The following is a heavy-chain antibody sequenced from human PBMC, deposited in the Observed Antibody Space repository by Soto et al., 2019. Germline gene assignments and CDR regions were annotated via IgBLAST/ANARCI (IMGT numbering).Heavy chain of an antibody. CDR1: GYTFTSYG. V-gene: IGHV1-18*01. CDR3: ARGWGVVPAAMLYYYYGMDV. CDR2: ISAYNGNT. Sequence: ASVKVSCKASGYTFTSYGISWVRQAPGQGLEWMGWISAYNGNTNYAQKLQGRVTMTTDTSTSTAYMELRSLRSDDTAVYYCARGWGVVPAAMLYYYYGMDVWGQGTTVTSP. J-gene: IGHJ6*02. D-gene: IGHD2-2*01.